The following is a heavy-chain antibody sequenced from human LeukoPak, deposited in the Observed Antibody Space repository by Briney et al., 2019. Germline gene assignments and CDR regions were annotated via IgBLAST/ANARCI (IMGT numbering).Heavy chain of an antibody. V-gene: IGHV4-39*01. Sequence: PSETLSLTCTVSGGSISSSTYYWGWIRQSPGKGLEWIGSIYYSGSTYYNPSLKSRVTISVDTSKNQFSLKLSSATAADTAVYYCASEQDYSNYVFNHWGQGTLVTVSS. D-gene: IGHD4-11*01. CDR3: ASEQDYSNYVFNH. CDR2: IYYSGST. J-gene: IGHJ4*02. CDR1: GGSISSSTYY.